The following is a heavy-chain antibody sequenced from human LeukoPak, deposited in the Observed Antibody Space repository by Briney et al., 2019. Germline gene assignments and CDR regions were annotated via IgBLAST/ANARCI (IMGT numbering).Heavy chain of an antibody. Sequence: GWSQTLSCLPSGCTLNDLAMRWVRQAPANGREHAAVISGKGVSPNYAASFKTRFSISRENSTNTLYIHIYSVRPVDSAVHFWARVVDPVAIGPDAFTLGGQGTRVLVSS. CDR2: ISGKGVSP. J-gene: IGHJ3*01. CDR1: GCTLNDLA. D-gene: IGHD3-22*01. V-gene: IGHV3-64*02. CDR3: ARVVDPVAIGPDAFTL.